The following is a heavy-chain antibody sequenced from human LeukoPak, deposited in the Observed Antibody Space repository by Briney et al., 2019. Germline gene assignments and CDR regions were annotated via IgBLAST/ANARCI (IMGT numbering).Heavy chain of an antibody. J-gene: IGHJ4*02. CDR1: GFTVSSNY. CDR2: IFSSGST. V-gene: IGHV3-53*01. D-gene: IGHD6-19*01. Sequence: GGSLRLSCAASGFTVSSNYMSWVRQAPGKGLEWVSVIFSSGSTYYADSVKGRFTISRDNSKNTLYLQMNSLRAEDTAVYYCAREGYSNGWYRNWGQGALVTVSS. CDR3: AREGYSNGWYRN.